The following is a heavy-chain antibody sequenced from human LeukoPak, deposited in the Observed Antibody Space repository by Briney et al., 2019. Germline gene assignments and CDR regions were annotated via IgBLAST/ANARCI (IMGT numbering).Heavy chain of an antibody. V-gene: IGHV3-30*02. CDR2: IRYDGSNK. D-gene: IGHD6-19*01. CDR3: AGDKTTGGWYESDY. CDR1: GFTFSSYG. J-gene: IGHJ4*02. Sequence: PGGSLRLSCAASGFTFSSYGMHWVRQAPGKGLGWVAFIRYDGSNKYYADSVKGRFTISRDTSKNTVSLQMNSLRAEDTAVYYCAGDKTTGGWYESDYWGQGTLVTVSS.